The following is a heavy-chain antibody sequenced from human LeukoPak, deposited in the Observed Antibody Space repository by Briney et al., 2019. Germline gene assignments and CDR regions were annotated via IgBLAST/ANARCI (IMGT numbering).Heavy chain of an antibody. D-gene: IGHD6-6*01. Sequence: ASVKVSCKTSGYTFTDYYMHWVRQAPGQGLGLMGWINPNSGGTNYAQKFQGRVTMTRDTSISTAYMELSRLRSDDTAVYYCARKEYRTDAFDIWGQGTMVTVSS. J-gene: IGHJ3*02. CDR1: GYTFTDYY. CDR3: ARKEYRTDAFDI. V-gene: IGHV1-2*02. CDR2: INPNSGGT.